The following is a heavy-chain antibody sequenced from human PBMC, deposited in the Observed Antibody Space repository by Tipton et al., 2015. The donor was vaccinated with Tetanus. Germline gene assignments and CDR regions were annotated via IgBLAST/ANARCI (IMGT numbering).Heavy chain of an antibody. CDR2: IYYSGTT. CDR1: GGSISSGGYY. J-gene: IGHJ5*02. D-gene: IGHD6-13*01. V-gene: IGHV4-31*02. Sequence: LRLSCTVSGGSISSGGYYWSWIRQHPGKGLEWIGYIYYSGTTYYNPSLKSRVTISRDTSDNHFSLTLRSVTAADTAVYYCARRESSTRFDPWGRGTLVTVSS. CDR3: ARRESSTRFDP.